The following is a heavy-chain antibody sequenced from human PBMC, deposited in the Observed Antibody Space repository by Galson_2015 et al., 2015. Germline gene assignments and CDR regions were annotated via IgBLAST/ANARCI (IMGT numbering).Heavy chain of an antibody. CDR1: GFTFSDYY. Sequence: SLRLSCAASGFTFSDYYMSWIRQAPGKGLEWVSYISSSGSTIYYADSVKGRFTISRDNAKNSLYLQMNSLRAEDTAVYYCARDGSSHPRQSSSYYYYGMDVWGQGTTVTVSS. J-gene: IGHJ6*02. CDR2: ISSSGSTI. CDR3: ARDGSSHPRQSSSYYYYGMDV. V-gene: IGHV3-11*01. D-gene: IGHD6-6*01.